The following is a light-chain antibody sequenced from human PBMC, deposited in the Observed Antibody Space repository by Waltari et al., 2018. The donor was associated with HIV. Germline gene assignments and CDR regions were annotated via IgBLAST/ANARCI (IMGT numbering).Light chain of an antibody. CDR2: TNN. J-gene: IGLJ2*01. Sequence: SGSSSNIGNNFLYWYQQVPGTAPKLLIHTNNQRPSGVPDRFSGSKSGTSASLAISGLRSEDEAYYYCSSWDDSLSGVLFGGGTKLTVL. CDR3: SSWDDSLSGVL. V-gene: IGLV1-47*01. CDR1: SSNIGNNF.